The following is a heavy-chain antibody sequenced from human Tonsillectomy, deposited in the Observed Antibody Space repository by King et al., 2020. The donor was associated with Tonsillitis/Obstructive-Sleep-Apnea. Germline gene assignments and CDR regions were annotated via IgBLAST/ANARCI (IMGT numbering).Heavy chain of an antibody. CDR2: ISGDNDNT. J-gene: IGHJ6*03. CDR1: GYTFTRHG. CDR3: AREAVCRSSSCYEAYYYMDV. V-gene: IGHV1-18*01. Sequence: QLVQSGAEVKKPGASVKVSCKASGYTFTRHGISWVRQAPGQGLEWIGWISGDNDNTNYAQKVQGRVTMSTDISTRTAYMELRSLRSDDTAVYYCAREAVCRSSSCYEAYYYMDVWGKGTTVTVSS. D-gene: IGHD2-2*01.